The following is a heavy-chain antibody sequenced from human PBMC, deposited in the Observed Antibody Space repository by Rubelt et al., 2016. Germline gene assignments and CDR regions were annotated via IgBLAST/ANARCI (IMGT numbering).Heavy chain of an antibody. CDR3: AGRQLGGDAFDI. D-gene: IGHD1-26*01. Sequence: QLQLQQSGPRLVKPSETLSLTCNVSGASIKDDPYYWGWVRQPPGKGLDWVASIYDSGSAYYNPSLKSRVTISSDTSKNQFSLNRRSETATDTAVYYCAGRQLGGDAFDIWGQGTMVTVSS. CDR1: GASIKDDPYY. CDR2: IYDSGSA. J-gene: IGHJ3*02. V-gene: IGHV4-39*07.